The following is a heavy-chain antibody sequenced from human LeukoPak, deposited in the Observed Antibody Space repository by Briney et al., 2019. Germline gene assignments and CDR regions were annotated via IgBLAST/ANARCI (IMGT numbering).Heavy chain of an antibody. D-gene: IGHD5-24*01. V-gene: IGHV4-39*01. CDR1: GGSISSSSYY. J-gene: IGHJ4*02. CDR3: ARGDAYSPSNFFDY. CDR2: IYYSGST. Sequence: SETLSLTCTVSGGSISSSSYYWGWIRQPPGKGLEWIGSIYYSGSTYYNPSLKSRVTISVDTSKNQFSLKLSSVTAADTAVYYCARGDAYSPSNFFDYWGQGTLVPVFS.